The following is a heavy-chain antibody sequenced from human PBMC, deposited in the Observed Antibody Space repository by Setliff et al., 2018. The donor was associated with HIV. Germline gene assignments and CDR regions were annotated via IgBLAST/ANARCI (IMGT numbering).Heavy chain of an antibody. J-gene: IGHJ4*02. CDR3: TTRGQQLVSLYYFDY. CDR2: ILDKANNYAT. Sequence: GGSLRLSCAASGFTFSGSAMHWVRQASGKGLEWVGRILDKANNYATAYAASLEGRFTISRDDSKNTLYLQMNSLKTEDTAVYYCTTRGQQLVSLYYFDYWGQGTLVTVSS. D-gene: IGHD6-13*01. CDR1: GFTFSGSA. V-gene: IGHV3-73*01.